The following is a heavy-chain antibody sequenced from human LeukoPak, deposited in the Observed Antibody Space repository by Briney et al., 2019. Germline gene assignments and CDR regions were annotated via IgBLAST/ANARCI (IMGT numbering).Heavy chain of an antibody. V-gene: IGHV4-38-2*02. D-gene: IGHD4-17*01. CDR2: IYHSGST. J-gene: IGHJ4*02. CDR3: ARGPTTVTRAFDY. Sequence: PSETLSLACTVSGYSISSGYYWGWIRPPPGKGLEWIGSIYHSGSTYYNPSLKSRVTISVDTSKNQFSLKLSSVTAADTAVYYCARGPTTVTRAFDYWGQGTLVTVSS. CDR1: GYSISSGYY.